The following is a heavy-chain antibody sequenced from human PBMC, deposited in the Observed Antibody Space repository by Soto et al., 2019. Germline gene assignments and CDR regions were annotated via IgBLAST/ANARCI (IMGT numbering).Heavy chain of an antibody. CDR1: VFTFSSYA. Sequence: QPWGTLRLSCAASVFTFSSYAMHWVRQAPGKGLEWVAVISYDGSNKYYADSVKGRFTISRDNSKNTLYLQMNSLRAEDTAVYYCARDGAADYWGQGTLVTVSS. D-gene: IGHD1-26*01. CDR3: ARDGAADY. J-gene: IGHJ4*02. V-gene: IGHV3-30-3*01. CDR2: ISYDGSNK.